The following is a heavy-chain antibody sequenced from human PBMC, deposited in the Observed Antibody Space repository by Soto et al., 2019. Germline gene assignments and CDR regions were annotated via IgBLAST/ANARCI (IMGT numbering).Heavy chain of an antibody. D-gene: IGHD3-3*01. CDR2: IIPILGIA. CDR1: GGTFSSYT. Sequence: QVQLVQSGAEVKKPGSSVKVSCKASGGTFSSYTISWVRQAPGQGLEWMGRIIPILGIANYAQKFQGRVTITADKSTSTAYMELSSLRSEDTAVYYCARDLCGDGVIDPWGQGTLVTVSS. V-gene: IGHV1-69*08. J-gene: IGHJ5*02. CDR3: ARDLCGDGVIDP.